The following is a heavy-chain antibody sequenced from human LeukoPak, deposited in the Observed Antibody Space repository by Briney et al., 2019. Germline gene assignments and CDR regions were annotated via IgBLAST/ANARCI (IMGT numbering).Heavy chain of an antibody. J-gene: IGHJ4*02. D-gene: IGHD6-6*01. V-gene: IGHV3-9*01. Sequence: PGGSLRLSCAASGFTFDDYAMHWVRQAPGKGLEWVSGISWNSGSIGYADSVKGRFTISRDNAKNSLYLQMSSLRGEDTALYYCAKDRKSRYSSSSGDFDYWGQGTLVTVSS. CDR2: ISWNSGSI. CDR3: AKDRKSRYSSSSGDFDY. CDR1: GFTFDDYA.